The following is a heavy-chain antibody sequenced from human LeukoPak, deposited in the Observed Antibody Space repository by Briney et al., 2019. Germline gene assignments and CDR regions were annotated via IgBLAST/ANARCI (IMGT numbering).Heavy chain of an antibody. D-gene: IGHD6-6*01. J-gene: IGHJ4*02. CDR2: IYTSGST. CDR1: GGSISSGSFY. Sequence: SQTLSLTCTVSGGSISSGSFYWSWIRQPAGEGLEFIGRIYTSGSTNYNPSLKSRVNISIDKSKNQFSLSLSSVTAADTAVYYCARDRRGLGLAALAFDYWGQGALVIVSS. V-gene: IGHV4-61*02. CDR3: ARDRRGLGLAALAFDY.